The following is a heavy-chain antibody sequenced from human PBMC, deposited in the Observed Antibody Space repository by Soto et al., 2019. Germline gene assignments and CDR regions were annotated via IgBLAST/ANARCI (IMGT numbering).Heavy chain of an antibody. CDR3: ARAGYCSGGSCYSGGDYFDY. D-gene: IGHD2-15*01. CDR1: GGSISSGGYS. J-gene: IGHJ4*02. V-gene: IGHV4-30-2*01. Sequence: TLSLTCAVSGGSISSGGYSWSWIRQPPGKGLEWIGYIYHSGSTYYNPSLKSRVTISVDRSKNQFSLKLSSVTAADTAVYYCARAGYCSGGSCYSGGDYFDYWGQGTLVTSPQ. CDR2: IYHSGST.